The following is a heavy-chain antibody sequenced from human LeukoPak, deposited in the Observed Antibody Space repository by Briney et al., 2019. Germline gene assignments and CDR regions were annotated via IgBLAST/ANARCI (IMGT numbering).Heavy chain of an antibody. J-gene: IGHJ4*02. CDR3: ARKRSDGGNLSFDY. Sequence: PSETLSLTCTVSGGSISSSSYYWGWIRQPPGKGLEWIGSIYYSGSTNYNPSLKSRVTISVDTSKNQFSLKLSSVTAADTAVYYCARKRSDGGNLSFDYWGQGTLVTVSS. D-gene: IGHD4-23*01. CDR1: GGSISSSSYY. V-gene: IGHV4-39*07. CDR2: IYYSGST.